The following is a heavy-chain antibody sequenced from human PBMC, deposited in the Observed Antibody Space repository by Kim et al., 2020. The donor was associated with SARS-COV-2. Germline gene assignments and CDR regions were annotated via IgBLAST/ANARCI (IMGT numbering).Heavy chain of an antibody. D-gene: IGHD3-22*01. V-gene: IGHV3-11*03. Sequence: ADSVKGHFTISRDNAKKSLYLQMNSLRAEDTAVYYCAEGYDSSTSFGYWGQGTLVTVSS. CDR3: AEGYDSSTSFGY. J-gene: IGHJ4*02.